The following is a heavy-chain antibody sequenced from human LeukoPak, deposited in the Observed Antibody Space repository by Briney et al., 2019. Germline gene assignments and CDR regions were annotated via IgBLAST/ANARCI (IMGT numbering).Heavy chain of an antibody. CDR3: ARDGPQYYDFWSGYLWYYGMDV. D-gene: IGHD3-3*01. J-gene: IGHJ6*02. CDR2: IKQDGSEK. Sequence: AGGSLRLSCVASGFTFSSFWMTWVRQTPGKGLEWLANIKQDGSEKYYVDSVKGRFTISRDNAKNSLYLQMNSLRAEDTAVYYCARDGPQYYDFWSGYLWYYGMDVWGQGTTVTVSS. CDR1: GFTFSSFW. V-gene: IGHV3-7*01.